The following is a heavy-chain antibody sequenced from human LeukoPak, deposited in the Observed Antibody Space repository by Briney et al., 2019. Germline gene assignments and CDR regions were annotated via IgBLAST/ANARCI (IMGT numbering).Heavy chain of an antibody. CDR1: GGTISSSNW. CDR2: IYHSGST. Sequence: SGTLSLTCAVSGGTISSSNWWSWVRQPPGKGLEWIGEIYHSGSTNYNPSLKSRVTISVDKSKNQFSLKLSSVTAADTAVYYCARIPYYDSRGGPHAIRDWFDPWGQGTLVTVSS. D-gene: IGHD3-22*01. V-gene: IGHV4-4*02. CDR3: ARIPYYDSRGGPHAIRDWFDP. J-gene: IGHJ5*02.